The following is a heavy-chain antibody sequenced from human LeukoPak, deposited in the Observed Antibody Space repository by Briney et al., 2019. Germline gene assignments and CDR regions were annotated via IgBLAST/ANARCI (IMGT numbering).Heavy chain of an antibody. Sequence: PGGSLRLTCAASGFTFSNAWMSWVRQAPGKGLEWVGRIKSKTDGGTTDYAAPVKGRFTISRDDSKNTLYLQMNSLKTEDTAVYYCTSQYSSGRYGDYYYYYMDVWGKGTTVTISS. CDR2: IKSKTDGGTT. D-gene: IGHD6-19*01. J-gene: IGHJ6*03. CDR1: GFTFSNAW. CDR3: TSQYSSGRYGDYYYYYMDV. V-gene: IGHV3-15*01.